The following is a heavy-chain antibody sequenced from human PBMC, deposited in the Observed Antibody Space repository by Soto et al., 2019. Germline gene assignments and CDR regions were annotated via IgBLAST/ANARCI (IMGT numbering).Heavy chain of an antibody. V-gene: IGHV4-59*01. Sequence: PXGILSLTFTVSGDSISDYYWSWIRQPPGKGLEWIGYIYYSGNTNYNPSLKSRVTISEDTSKNQFSLRLSSVTAADTAVYYCARDTAYYDSNGLFFDYWGQGALVTVSS. CDR1: GDSISDYY. CDR3: ARDTAYYDSNGLFFDY. CDR2: IYYSGNT. J-gene: IGHJ4*02. D-gene: IGHD3-22*01.